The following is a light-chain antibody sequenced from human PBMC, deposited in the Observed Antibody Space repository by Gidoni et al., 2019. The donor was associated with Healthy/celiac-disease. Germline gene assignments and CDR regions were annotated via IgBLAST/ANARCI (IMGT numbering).Light chain of an antibody. CDR2: GAS. V-gene: IGKV3-15*01. CDR3: QQYNNWPRE. J-gene: IGKJ1*01. Sequence: EIVMTQSPATRSVSPGERATHSCRASQSVSSNVAWYQQKPGQAPRLLIYGASTRATGIPARFSGSGSGTEFTLTISSLQSEDFAVYYCQQYNNWPREFGQGTKVEIK. CDR1: QSVSSN.